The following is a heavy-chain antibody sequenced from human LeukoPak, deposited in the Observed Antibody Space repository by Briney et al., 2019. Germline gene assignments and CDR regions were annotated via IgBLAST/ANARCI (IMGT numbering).Heavy chain of an antibody. J-gene: IGHJ3*02. CDR2: FYYGERS. CDR1: GASIDKNH. Sequence: SETLSLTCTVSGASIDKNHWSWLRQAPGKGLECIGNFYYGERSNYNPSLKSRVTISVDTSKNQFSLKLTSVTAADTAVYYCARHQWVPAFDIWGQGTMVTVSS. CDR3: ARHQWVPAFDI. V-gene: IGHV4-59*08. D-gene: IGHD1-26*01.